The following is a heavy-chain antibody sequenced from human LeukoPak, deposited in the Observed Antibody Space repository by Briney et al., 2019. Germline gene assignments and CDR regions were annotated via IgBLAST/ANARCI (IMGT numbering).Heavy chain of an antibody. D-gene: IGHD5-18*01. CDR1: GFTFSNSA. J-gene: IGHJ4*02. CDR3: VKDPRGGYAYGYFDS. V-gene: IGHV3-23*01. CDR2: ITSDDRT. Sequence: PGGSLRLSCAASGFTFSNSAMNWVRQAPGKGLEWVSGITSDDRTFYAGSVKGRFTISRDNPNKMVFLHMNSLRAEDTALYYCVKDPRGGYAYGYFDSWGQGALVIVSS.